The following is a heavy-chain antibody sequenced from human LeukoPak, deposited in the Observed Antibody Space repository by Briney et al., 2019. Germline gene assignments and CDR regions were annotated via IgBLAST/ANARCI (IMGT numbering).Heavy chain of an antibody. J-gene: IGHJ3*02. CDR2: IIPILGIA. D-gene: IGHD1-20*01. V-gene: IGHV1-69*04. CDR1: GGTFSSYA. Sequence: ASVKVSCKASGGTFSSYAISWVRQAPGQGLEWMGRIIPILGIANYAQKFQGRVTITADKSTSTAYMELSSLRSEDTAVYYCAIVATIRHNWNEGKAFDIWGQGTMVTVSS. CDR3: AIVATIRHNWNEGKAFDI.